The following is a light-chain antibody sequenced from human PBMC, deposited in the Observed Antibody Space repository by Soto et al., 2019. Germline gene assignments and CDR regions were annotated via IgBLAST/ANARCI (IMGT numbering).Light chain of an antibody. Sequence: DIQMTQSPSSLSASVGDRVTITCRASQGIRNDLGWYQQRQGKAPKRLIYAASSLQIGVPSRFSGSGSGTEFTLTISRLEPEDFAVYHCQQYGSSTTFGQGTKVEIK. V-gene: IGKV1-17*01. CDR2: AAS. CDR1: QGIRND. CDR3: QQYGSSTT. J-gene: IGKJ1*01.